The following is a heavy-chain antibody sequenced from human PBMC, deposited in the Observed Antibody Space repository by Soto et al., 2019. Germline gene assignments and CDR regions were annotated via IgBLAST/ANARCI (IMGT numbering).Heavy chain of an antibody. J-gene: IGHJ4*02. V-gene: IGHV1-69*12. Sequence: QVQLVQSGAEVKKPGSSVKVSCKASGGTFSSYAISWVRQAPGQGLEWMGGIIPIFGTANYAQKFQGRVTITADESTSTAYMELSSLRSEDTAVYYCARRVRITPVTTDYYFDYWGQGTLVTVSS. D-gene: IGHD4-17*01. CDR1: GGTFSSYA. CDR2: IIPIFGTA. CDR3: ARRVRITPVTTDYYFDY.